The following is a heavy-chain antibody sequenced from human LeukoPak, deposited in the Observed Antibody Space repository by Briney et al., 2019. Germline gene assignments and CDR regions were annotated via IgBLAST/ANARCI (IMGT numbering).Heavy chain of an antibody. J-gene: IGHJ3*02. CDR3: ARVCGDCYELSAFDI. D-gene: IGHD2-21*02. CDR2: INHSGST. CDR1: GGSFNGYY. Sequence: SETLSLTCAVYGGSFNGYYWSWIRQPPGKGLEWIGEINHSGSTNYNPSLKSRVTISVDTSKNQFSLKLSSVTAADTAVYYCARVCGDCYELSAFDIWGQGTMVTVSS. V-gene: IGHV4-34*01.